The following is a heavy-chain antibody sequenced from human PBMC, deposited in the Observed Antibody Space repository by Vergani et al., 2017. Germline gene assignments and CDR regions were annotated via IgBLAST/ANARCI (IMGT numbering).Heavy chain of an antibody. J-gene: IGHJ4*02. CDR2: INPSGGST. V-gene: IGHV1-46*01. D-gene: IGHD4-17*01. Sequence: QVQLVQSGAEVKKPGASVKVSCKASGYTFTSYYMHWVRQAPGQGLEWMGIINPSGGSTSYAQKFQGRVTMTRDTSISTAYMELSRLRSDDTAVYYCARDRYGFDYWGQGTLVTVSS. CDR3: ARDRYGFDY. CDR1: GYTFTSYY.